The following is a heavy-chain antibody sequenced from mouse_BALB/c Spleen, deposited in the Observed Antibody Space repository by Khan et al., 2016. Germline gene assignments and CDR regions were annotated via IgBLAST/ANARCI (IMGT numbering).Heavy chain of an antibody. Sequence: DLVKPGASVKLSCKASGYTFTSYWINWIKQRPGQGLEWIGRIAPGSGSTSYNEIFKGKATLTVDTYSCTAYIQLSSLSSEDSAVYVCANEGTGLLMDYWGQGTSVTVSA. D-gene: IGHD3-3*01. V-gene: IGHV1S41*01. J-gene: IGHJ4*01. CDR3: ANEGTGLLMDY. CDR2: IAPGSGST. CDR1: GYTFTSYW.